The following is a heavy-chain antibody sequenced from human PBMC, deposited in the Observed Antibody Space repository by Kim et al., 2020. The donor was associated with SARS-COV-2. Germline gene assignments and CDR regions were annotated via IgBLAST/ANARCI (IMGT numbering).Heavy chain of an antibody. J-gene: IGHJ4*02. CDR3: ARRRAIVGATEY. CDR2: IYYSGST. Sequence: SETLSLTCTVSGGSISSSSYYWGWIRQPPGKGLEWIGSIYYSGSTYYNPSLKSRVTISVDTSKNQFSLKLSSVTAADTAVYYCARRRAIVGATEYWGQGT. D-gene: IGHD1-26*01. V-gene: IGHV4-39*01. CDR1: GGSISSSSYY.